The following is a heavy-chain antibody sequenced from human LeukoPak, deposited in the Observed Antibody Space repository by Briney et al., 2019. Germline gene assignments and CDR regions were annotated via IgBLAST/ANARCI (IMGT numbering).Heavy chain of an antibody. J-gene: IGHJ5*02. CDR3: ARGSKVRGVFNWFDP. V-gene: IGHV1-69*01. CDR2: IIPIFGTA. Sequence: SVRDSCKASGGTFSSYALSWVRQAPGQGPEWMGGIIPIFGTANYAQKVKGRVTITADESTSTAYMELSSLRSEDTAVYYCARGSKVRGVFNWFDPWGQGTLVTVSS. CDR1: GGTFSSYA. D-gene: IGHD3-10*01.